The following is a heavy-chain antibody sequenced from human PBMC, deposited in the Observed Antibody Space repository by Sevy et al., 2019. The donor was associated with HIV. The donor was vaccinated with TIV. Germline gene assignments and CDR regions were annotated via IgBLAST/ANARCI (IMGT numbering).Heavy chain of an antibody. V-gene: IGHV3-30*18. J-gene: IGHJ4*02. CDR1: GFTFSTYA. Sequence: GGSLRLSCAASGFTFSTYAMHWVRQAPGKGLEWVAIISSAGNNKFYADSVKGLFTISRDNSKNTLYLQMNSLRAEDTAIYYCAKPLYFYDGNGYYLDYWGQGTLVTVSS. CDR3: AKPLYFYDGNGYYLDY. CDR2: ISSAGNNK. D-gene: IGHD3-22*01.